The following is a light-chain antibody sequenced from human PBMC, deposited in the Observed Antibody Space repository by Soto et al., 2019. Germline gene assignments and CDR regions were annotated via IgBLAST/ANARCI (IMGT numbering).Light chain of an antibody. Sequence: EVVLTQSPGTLSLSPGERATLSCRASQSVSSSYLGWYQQKPGQAPRLLIFAASSRATGIPDRFSGSGAGTDFTLTISRLEPEDVAVYYCHQYGRSPKTFCRGTKLAIK. J-gene: IGKJ2*01. CDR3: HQYGRSPKT. V-gene: IGKV3-20*01. CDR2: AAS. CDR1: QSVSSSY.